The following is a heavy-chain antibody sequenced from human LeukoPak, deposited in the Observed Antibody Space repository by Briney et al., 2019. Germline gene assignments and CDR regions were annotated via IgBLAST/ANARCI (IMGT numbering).Heavy chain of an antibody. CDR3: ARGVPEYYDFWSGYFYYFDY. CDR1: GASISTYY. J-gene: IGHJ4*02. Sequence: SETLSLTCTVSGASISTYYWSWIRQPPGKGLEWIGYIYYSGSTNYNPSLKSRVTISVDASKNQFSLKLTSVTAADTAVYYCARGVPEYYDFWSGYFYYFDYWGQGTLVTVSS. V-gene: IGHV4-59*01. D-gene: IGHD3-3*01. CDR2: IYYSGST.